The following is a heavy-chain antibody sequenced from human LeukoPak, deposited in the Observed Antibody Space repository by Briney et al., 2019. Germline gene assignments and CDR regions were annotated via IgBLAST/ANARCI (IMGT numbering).Heavy chain of an antibody. D-gene: IGHD6-13*01. V-gene: IGHV3-7*01. Sequence: PGGSLRLSCEVSGFTFTDYWMNWVRQAPGKGPEWVASIRLDGSEKTYVDSVKGRFTISRDNTKNSLSLQLNGLRAEDTAVYYCARDGTAAGLYFDLWGQGTLVTVSS. CDR1: GFTFTDYW. CDR3: ARDGTAAGLYFDL. CDR2: IRLDGSEK. J-gene: IGHJ4*01.